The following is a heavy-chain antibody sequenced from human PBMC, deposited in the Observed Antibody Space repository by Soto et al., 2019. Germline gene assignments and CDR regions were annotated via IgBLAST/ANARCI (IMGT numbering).Heavy chain of an antibody. J-gene: IGHJ6*02. V-gene: IGHV4-61*01. Sequence: SLTCTVSGGSVSSGSYYWSWIRQPPGKGLEWIGYIYYSGSTNYNPSLKSRVTISVDTSKNQFSLKLSSVTAADTAVYYCARDRKPLETNYYYYGMDVWGQGTTVTVSS. CDR3: ARDRKPLETNYYYYGMDV. D-gene: IGHD6-13*01. CDR2: IYYSGST. CDR1: GGSVSSGSYY.